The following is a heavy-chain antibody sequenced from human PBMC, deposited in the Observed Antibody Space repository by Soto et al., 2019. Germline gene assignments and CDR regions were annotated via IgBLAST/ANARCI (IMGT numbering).Heavy chain of an antibody. CDR3: AREGIVVVPAAILGRYFQH. Sequence: ASVKVSCKASGYTFTGYYMHWVRQAPGQGLEWMGWINPNSGGTNYAQKFQGWVTMTRDTSISTAYMELSRLRSEDTAVYFCAREGIVVVPAAILGRYFQHWGQGTLVTVSS. D-gene: IGHD2-2*01. V-gene: IGHV1-2*04. CDR2: INPNSGGT. CDR1: GYTFTGYY. J-gene: IGHJ1*01.